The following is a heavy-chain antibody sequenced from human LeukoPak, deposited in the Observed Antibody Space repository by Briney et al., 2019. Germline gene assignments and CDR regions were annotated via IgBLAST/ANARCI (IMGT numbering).Heavy chain of an antibody. Sequence: ASVKVSCKASGYTFTDYYMHWVRQAPGQGLEWMGWINPNSGGTNFAQKFQGRVAMTRDTTISTAYLELGSLRSDDTAVYFCARARWQLVPYFDSWGQGTLVTVSS. CDR1: GYTFTDYY. CDR3: ARARWQLVPYFDS. J-gene: IGHJ4*02. D-gene: IGHD6-6*01. CDR2: INPNSGGT. V-gene: IGHV1-2*02.